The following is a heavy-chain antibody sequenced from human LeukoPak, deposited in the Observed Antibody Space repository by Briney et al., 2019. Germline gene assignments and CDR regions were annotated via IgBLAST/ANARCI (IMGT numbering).Heavy chain of an antibody. CDR1: GYTLTEFS. D-gene: IGHD3-22*01. Sequence: ASVKVSCKVSGYTLTEFSMHWVRQAPGKGLEWMGGFDPEDGETIYAQELQGRVTMTKDTSTDTAYMELSNLRSEDTAVYYCATWYYYDSSDYYLADYWGQGTLVTVSS. J-gene: IGHJ4*02. V-gene: IGHV1-24*01. CDR3: ATWYYYDSSDYYLADY. CDR2: FDPEDGET.